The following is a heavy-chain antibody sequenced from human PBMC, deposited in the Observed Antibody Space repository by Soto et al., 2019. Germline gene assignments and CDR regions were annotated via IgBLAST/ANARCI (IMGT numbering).Heavy chain of an antibody. J-gene: IGHJ4*02. Sequence: TGGSLRLSCAASGFTFSNAWMSWVRQAPGKGLEWVGRIKSKTDGGTTDYAAPVKGRFTISRDDSKNTLYLQMNSLKTEDTAVYYCTTTHDILTGYYYYFDYWGQGTLVTVSS. CDR3: TTTHDILTGYYYYFDY. D-gene: IGHD3-9*01. CDR1: GFTFSNAW. CDR2: IKSKTDGGTT. V-gene: IGHV3-15*01.